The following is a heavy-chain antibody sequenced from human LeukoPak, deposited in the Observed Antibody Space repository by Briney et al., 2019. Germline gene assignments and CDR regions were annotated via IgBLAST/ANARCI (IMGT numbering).Heavy chain of an antibody. CDR2: LDRYASIT. J-gene: IGHJ6*01. CDR1: GFTLIDNL. CDR3: ERVTGYSGWFYGMDV. V-gene: IGHV3-74*01. D-gene: IGHD1-26*01. Sequence: GGSLRHSSAASGFTLIDNLPHWVAQAPGKGLVWVSRLDRYASITNYADSVKGRFTIHSDNAKNTLYPQMNSVTGEDTGVFYCERVTGYSGWFYGMDVWGQGTTVTVSS.